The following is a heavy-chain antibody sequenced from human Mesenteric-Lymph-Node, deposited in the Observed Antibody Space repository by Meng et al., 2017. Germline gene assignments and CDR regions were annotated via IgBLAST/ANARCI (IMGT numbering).Heavy chain of an antibody. D-gene: IGHD6-19*01. CDR2: INPSGGST. V-gene: IGHV1-46*01. Sequence: ASVKVSCKASGYTFTSYYMHWVRQAPGQGLEWMGIINPSGGSTSYAQKFQGRVTMTTDTSTSTAYMELRSLRSDDTAVYYCARYSSGWYKYYFDYWGQGTLVTVSS. CDR1: GYTFTSYY. CDR3: ARYSSGWYKYYFDY. J-gene: IGHJ4*02.